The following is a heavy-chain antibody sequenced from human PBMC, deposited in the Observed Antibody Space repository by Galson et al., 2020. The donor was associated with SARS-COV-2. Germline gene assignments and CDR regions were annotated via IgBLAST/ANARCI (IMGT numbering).Heavy chain of an antibody. Sequence: GESLKISCAASGFTVTNTYMIWVRQAPGKGLEWVSVIYSGGSTYYADSVKGRFTIPRDKSKNTLNLQMNGLTAEDTAVYYCARGVVGGGDYFDYWGQGTPVTVSS. V-gene: IGHV3-53*01. D-gene: IGHD3-22*01. CDR2: IYSGGST. J-gene: IGHJ4*02. CDR1: GFTVTNTY. CDR3: ARGVVGGGDYFDY.